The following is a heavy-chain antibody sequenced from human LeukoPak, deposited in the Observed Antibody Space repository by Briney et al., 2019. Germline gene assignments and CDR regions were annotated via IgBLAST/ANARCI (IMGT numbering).Heavy chain of an antibody. CDR1: GYTFTSYG. V-gene: IGHV1-18*01. Sequence: ASVKVSCKASGYTFTSYGISWVRQAPGQGLEWMGWIRAYNGNTNYAQKLQGRVTMTTDTSTSTAYMELRSLRSDDTAVYYCARDYGDYSYWYFDLWGRGTLVTVSS. J-gene: IGHJ2*01. D-gene: IGHD4-17*01. CDR3: ARDYGDYSYWYFDL. CDR2: IRAYNGNT.